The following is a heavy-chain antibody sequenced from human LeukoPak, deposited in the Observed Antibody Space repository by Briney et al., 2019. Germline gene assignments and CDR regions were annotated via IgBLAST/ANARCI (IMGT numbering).Heavy chain of an antibody. D-gene: IGHD6-19*01. J-gene: IGHJ4*02. V-gene: IGHV4-34*01. CDR3: ARLSSGWPYYFDH. Sequence: SETLSLTCAVYGGSFSGYYWSWIRQPPGKGLEWIGEINHSGSTNYNPSLKSRVTISVDTSKNQFSLKLSSVTAADTAVYYCARLSSGWPYYFDHWGQGTLVTVSS. CDR2: INHSGST. CDR1: GGSFSGYY.